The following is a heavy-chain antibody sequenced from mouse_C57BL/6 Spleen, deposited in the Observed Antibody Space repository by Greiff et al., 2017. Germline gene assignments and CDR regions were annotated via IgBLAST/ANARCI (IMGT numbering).Heavy chain of an antibody. CDR3: AIILITTVVAPAY. D-gene: IGHD1-1*01. J-gene: IGHJ3*01. CDR2: IWSGGST. CDR1: GFSLTSYG. Sequence: QVQLKESGPGLVQPSQSLSITCTVSGFSLTSYGVHWVRQSPGKGLEWLGVIWSGGSTDYNAAFISRLSISKDNSKSQVFFKMYSLQADDTAIDYCAIILITTVVAPAYWGQGTLVTVSA. V-gene: IGHV2-2*01.